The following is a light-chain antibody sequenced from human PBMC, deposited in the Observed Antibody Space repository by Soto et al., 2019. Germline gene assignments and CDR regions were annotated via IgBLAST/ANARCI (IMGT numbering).Light chain of an antibody. CDR2: GAS. CDR1: QSVSSN. V-gene: IGKV3-15*01. J-gene: IGKJ4*01. CDR3: QQYNNWPRLT. Sequence: EIVMTQSPATLSVSPGERATLSCRASQSVSSNLAWYQQKPGQAPRLLIYGASTRSTGIPARFSGSGSGTEFTLTISSRQSEDFAVYCCQQYNNWPRLTVGGGTKVEIK.